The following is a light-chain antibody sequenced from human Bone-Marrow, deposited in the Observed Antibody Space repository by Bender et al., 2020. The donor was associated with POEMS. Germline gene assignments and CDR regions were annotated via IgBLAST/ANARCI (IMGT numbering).Light chain of an antibody. Sequence: QSALTQPASVSGSPGQAITISCTGTSSDIGGYNYVSWYQQHPGKAPKLMIYDVNNRPSGVSSRFSGSKSGNTASLTISGLQAEDEADYYCSSNTGSTGVFGTGTKVTVL. CDR3: SSNTGSTGV. J-gene: IGLJ1*01. CDR1: SSDIGGYNY. V-gene: IGLV2-14*01. CDR2: DVN.